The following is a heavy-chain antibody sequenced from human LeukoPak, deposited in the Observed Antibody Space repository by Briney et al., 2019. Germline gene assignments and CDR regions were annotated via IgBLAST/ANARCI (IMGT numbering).Heavy chain of an antibody. V-gene: IGHV4-59*01. CDR1: GGSISSYY. CDR2: IYYSGST. J-gene: IGHJ4*02. Sequence: PSETLSLTCTVSGGSISSYYWSWLRQPPGKGLEGIGYIYYSGSTNYNPSLKSRVTISVDTSKNQFSLKLSSVTAADTAVYYCARSRGLYYYDSSGYYHGYYFDYWGQGTLVTVSS. D-gene: IGHD3-22*01. CDR3: ARSRGLYYYDSSGYYHGYYFDY.